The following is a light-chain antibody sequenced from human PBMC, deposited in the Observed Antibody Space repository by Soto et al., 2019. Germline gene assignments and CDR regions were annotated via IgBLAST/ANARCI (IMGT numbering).Light chain of an antibody. CDR2: EVS. Sequence: QSALTQHLAASRSPGQSVTISCTGTSSDVGRYNYISWYQQRPGKAPKLIIYEVSKRPSGVPDRLSGFKYGNTASLTVSGLQAEDEADYYCSSYAGNSRYVFGTGTKVTVL. V-gene: IGLV2-8*01. J-gene: IGLJ1*01. CDR3: SSYAGNSRYV. CDR1: SSDVGRYNY.